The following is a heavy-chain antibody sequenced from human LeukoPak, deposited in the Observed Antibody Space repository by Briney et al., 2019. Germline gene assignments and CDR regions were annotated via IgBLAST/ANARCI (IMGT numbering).Heavy chain of an antibody. V-gene: IGHV3-21*01. J-gene: IGHJ6*04. CDR2: ISSSSSYI. Sequence: GGSLRLSCAASGFTFSSYSMNRVRQAPGKGLERVSSISSSSSYIYYADSVKGRFTISRDNAKNSLYLQMNSLRTEDTAVYYCARDAMVRGVINYYGMDVWGKGTTVTVSS. D-gene: IGHD3-10*01. CDR1: GFTFSSYS. CDR3: ARDAMVRGVINYYGMDV.